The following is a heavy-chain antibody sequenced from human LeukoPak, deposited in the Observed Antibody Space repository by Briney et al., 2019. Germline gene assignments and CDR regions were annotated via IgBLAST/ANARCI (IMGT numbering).Heavy chain of an antibody. CDR3: GGLYTSGWYVGD. CDR2: IYYSGST. D-gene: IGHD6-19*01. CDR1: GGSISGHY. Sequence: SETLSLTCTVSGGSISGHYWSWIRQPPGKGLEWIGYIYYSGSTNYNPSLKSRVTISVDTSKNQFSLKLTSVTTADTAVYYCGGLYTSGWYVGDWGQGTLVTVSS. J-gene: IGHJ4*02. V-gene: IGHV4-59*11.